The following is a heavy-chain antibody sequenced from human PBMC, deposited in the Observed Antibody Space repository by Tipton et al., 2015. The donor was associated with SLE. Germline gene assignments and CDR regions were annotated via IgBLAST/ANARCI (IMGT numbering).Heavy chain of an antibody. J-gene: IGHJ6*03. V-gene: IGHV3-9*01. CDR1: GFTFDDYA. Sequence: SLRLSCAVSGFTFDDYAMHWVRQAPGKGLEWVSGISWNSDSIGYADSVKGRFTISRDNTRNSLYLQMNSVRPEDSALYYCAREVPPYYCMDVWGKGTTVTVSS. CDR3: AREVPPYYCMDV. CDR2: ISWNSDSI.